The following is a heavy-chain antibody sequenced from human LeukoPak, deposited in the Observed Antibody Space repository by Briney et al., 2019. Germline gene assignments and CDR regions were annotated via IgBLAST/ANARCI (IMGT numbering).Heavy chain of an antibody. CDR1: GYTFTSYG. D-gene: IGHD5-24*01. Sequence: GASVKVSCKASGYTFTSYGISWVRQAPGQGLEWMGWISAYNGNTNYAQKLQGRVTMTTDTSTSTAYMELRSLRSDDTAVCYCASVKGEMATTNAFDIWGQGTMVTVSS. CDR2: ISAYNGNT. J-gene: IGHJ3*02. CDR3: ASVKGEMATTNAFDI. V-gene: IGHV1-18*01.